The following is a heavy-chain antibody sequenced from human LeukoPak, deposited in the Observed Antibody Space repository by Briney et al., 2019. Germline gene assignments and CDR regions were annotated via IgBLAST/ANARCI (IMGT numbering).Heavy chain of an antibody. CDR2: IRSKANSYGT. Sequence: GGSLKLSCAASGFNFSGSAVHWVRQASGKGLEWVGRIRSKANSYGTAYSESVKGRFSISRDDSKNTSYLQMNSLKSEDTAVYFCTQWADVAPMDGWGQGTTVIVSS. CDR3: TQWADVAPMDG. V-gene: IGHV3-73*01. J-gene: IGHJ6*02. CDR1: GFNFSGSA. D-gene: IGHD2-8*01.